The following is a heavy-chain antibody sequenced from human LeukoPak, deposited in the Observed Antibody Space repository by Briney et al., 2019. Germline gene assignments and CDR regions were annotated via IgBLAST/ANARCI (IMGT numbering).Heavy chain of an antibody. CDR3: AREPGSTWTSYYYSGLDV. V-gene: IGHV3-30-3*01. J-gene: IGHJ6*02. Sequence: GGSLRLSCATSGFTFSTYALHWVRQAPGKGLEWVALISYDGSNKFYADSVKGRFTISRDNSKNTLYLEMNRLRPEDTAVYYCAREPGSTWTSYYYSGLDVWSQGTTVTVSS. CDR1: GFTFSTYA. D-gene: IGHD6-13*01. CDR2: ISYDGSNK.